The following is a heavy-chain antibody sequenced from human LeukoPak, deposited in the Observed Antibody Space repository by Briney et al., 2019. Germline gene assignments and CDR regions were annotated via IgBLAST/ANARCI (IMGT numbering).Heavy chain of an antibody. D-gene: IGHD1-26*01. CDR3: ARDGGIVGATLYYFDY. Sequence: GASVKVSCKASGHTFTGYYMHWVRQAPGQGLEWMGRINPNSGGTNYAQKFQGRVTMTRDTSISTAYMELSRLRSDDTAVYYCARDGGIVGATLYYFDYWGQGTLVTVSS. CDR1: GHTFTGYY. V-gene: IGHV1-2*06. CDR2: INPNSGGT. J-gene: IGHJ4*02.